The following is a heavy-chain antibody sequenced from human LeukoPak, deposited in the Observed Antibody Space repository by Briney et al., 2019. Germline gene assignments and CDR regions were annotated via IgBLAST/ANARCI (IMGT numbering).Heavy chain of an antibody. J-gene: IGHJ4*02. V-gene: IGHV1-2*02. CDR2: INPNSGGT. Sequence: EASVKVSCKASGYTFTDYYIYWVRQAPGQGLEWMGWINPNSGGTNYAQEFQGRVTITRDTSISTAYMELSRVRSDDTAVYYCARAWTTDPAVYWGQGTPVTVSS. CDR1: GYTFTDYY. CDR3: ARAWTTDPAVY. D-gene: IGHD3/OR15-3a*01.